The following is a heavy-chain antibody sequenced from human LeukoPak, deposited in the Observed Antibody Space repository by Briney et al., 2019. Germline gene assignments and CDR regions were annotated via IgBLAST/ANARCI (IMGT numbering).Heavy chain of an antibody. V-gene: IGHV3-7*03. D-gene: IGHD3-10*01. Sequence: PGGSLRLSCAASGFTSSDYWMSWVRQAPWKGLEWVANIKQDGREKYSVDSVKGRFTISRDNAKNSLYLQMNSLRAEDTAVYFCARGAYYYPYWGQGTLVTVSS. CDR2: IKQDGREK. CDR3: ARGAYYYPY. J-gene: IGHJ4*02. CDR1: GFTSSDYW.